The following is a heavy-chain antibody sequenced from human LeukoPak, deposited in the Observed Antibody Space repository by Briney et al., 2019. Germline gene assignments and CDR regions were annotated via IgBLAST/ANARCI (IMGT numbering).Heavy chain of an antibody. J-gene: IGHJ4*02. CDR2: ISGSGGST. Sequence: GGSLRLSCAASGFTSSSYAMSWVRQAPGKGLEWVSAISGSGGSTYYADSVKGRFTISRDNSKNTLYLQMSSLRAEDTAVYYCVRDRGFGADDYWGQGTLVTVSS. D-gene: IGHD3-10*01. CDR1: GFTSSSYA. CDR3: VRDRGFGADDY. V-gene: IGHV3-23*01.